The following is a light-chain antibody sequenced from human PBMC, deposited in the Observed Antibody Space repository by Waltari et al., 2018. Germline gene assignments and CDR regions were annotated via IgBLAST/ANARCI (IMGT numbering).Light chain of an antibody. J-gene: IGLJ1*01. CDR2: EDT. CDR1: KLGDKY. CDR3: QTWDSSSYV. V-gene: IGLV3-1*01. Sequence: SYELTQPPSVSVSPGQAVSIPCSGNKLGDKYVNWYQQKAGKSPVLVIYEDTKRPSGIPGRLSASNSGNTATLTISETQAMDEADYYCQTWDSSSYVFGTGTTVTVL.